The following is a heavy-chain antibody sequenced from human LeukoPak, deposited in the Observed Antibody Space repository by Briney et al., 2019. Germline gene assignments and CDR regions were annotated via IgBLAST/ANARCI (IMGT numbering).Heavy chain of an antibody. D-gene: IGHD3-16*01. CDR3: ARMLRGEYYFDY. V-gene: IGHV1-2*02. CDR2: INPISGGT. CDR1: GYTFTGYY. J-gene: IGHJ4*02. Sequence: GASVKVSCKASGYTFTGYYMHWVRQAPGQGLEWMGWINPISGGTNYAQKFQGRVTMTRDTSISTAYMELSRLRSDDTAVYYCARMLRGEYYFDYWGQGTLVTVSS.